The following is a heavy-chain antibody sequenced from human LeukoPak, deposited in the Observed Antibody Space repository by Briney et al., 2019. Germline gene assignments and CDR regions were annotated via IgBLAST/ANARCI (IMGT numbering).Heavy chain of an antibody. D-gene: IGHD3-10*01. Sequence: SQTLSLTCAISGDRVSSNSAAWNWIRQSPSRGLEWLGWTYYRSKWYNDYAVTVKSRTTVNSDTSKNLYSLQLNSVTPEDTAVYYGAREGPITVVREAGYGGGYFDYWGQGTLVTVSS. CDR2: TYYRSKWYN. V-gene: IGHV6-1*01. J-gene: IGHJ4*02. CDR1: GDRVSSNSAA. CDR3: AREGPITVVREAGYGGGYFDY.